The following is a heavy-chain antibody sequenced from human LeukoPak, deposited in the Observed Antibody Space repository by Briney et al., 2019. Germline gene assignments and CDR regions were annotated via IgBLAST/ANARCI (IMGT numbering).Heavy chain of an antibody. Sequence: GGSLRLSCAASGFTFSSYSMNWVRQAPGKGLEWVSYISSSSSTIYYADSVKGRFTISRDNAKNSLYLQMNSLRAEDTAVYYCTRITVEAIDIWGQGTMVTVSS. CDR1: GFTFSSYS. V-gene: IGHV3-48*04. CDR2: ISSSSSTI. CDR3: TRITVEAIDI. J-gene: IGHJ3*02. D-gene: IGHD6-19*01.